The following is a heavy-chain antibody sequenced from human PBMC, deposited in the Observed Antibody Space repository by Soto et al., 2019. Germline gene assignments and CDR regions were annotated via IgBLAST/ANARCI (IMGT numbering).Heavy chain of an antibody. D-gene: IGHD3-10*01. Sequence: SETLSLTCTVSGGSISSYYWSWTRQPAGKGLEWIGRIYTSGSTNYNPSLKSRVTMSVDTSKNQFSLKLSSVTAADTAVYYCARVVVFGSGSYYTGVDYNWFDPWGQGTLVTVSS. J-gene: IGHJ5*02. CDR1: GGSISSYY. V-gene: IGHV4-4*07. CDR3: ARVVVFGSGSYYTGVDYNWFDP. CDR2: IYTSGST.